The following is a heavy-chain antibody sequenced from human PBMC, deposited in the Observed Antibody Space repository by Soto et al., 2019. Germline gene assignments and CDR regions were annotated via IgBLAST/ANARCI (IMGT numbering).Heavy chain of an antibody. D-gene: IGHD2-8*02. Sequence: QVQLVESGGGVVQPGTSLRLSCVASGFGFNFFGIHWVRQAPGKGLEWVAGISGDASRIYYADDLKGRVTISRVNSENTVYLQMNSLRPEDTALYYCASDRDAGGFVRDVWGQGTTVTV. CDR2: ISGDASRI. CDR1: GFGFNFFG. CDR3: ASDRDAGGFVRDV. V-gene: IGHV3-30*03. J-gene: IGHJ6*02.